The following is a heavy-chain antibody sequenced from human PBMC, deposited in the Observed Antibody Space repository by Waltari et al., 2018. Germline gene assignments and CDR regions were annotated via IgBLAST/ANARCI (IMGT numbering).Heavy chain of an antibody. V-gene: IGHV4-39*01. D-gene: IGHD4-17*01. CDR3: GRIAFGDDGGYFQY. CDR2: MQYRGSP. CDR1: GGSISSNDN. Sequence: QVQLQESGPGLVKPSETLSLTCTVSGGSISSNDNWGWIRQPPGKGLEWMGNMQYRGSPFYTPSLESRVTISLDTSRNQFSLRLSSVYAADTAVYFCGRIAFGDDGGYFQYWGQGTLVTVSS. J-gene: IGHJ1*01.